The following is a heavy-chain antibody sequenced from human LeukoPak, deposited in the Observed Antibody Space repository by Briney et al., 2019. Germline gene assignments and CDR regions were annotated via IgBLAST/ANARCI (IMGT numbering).Heavy chain of an antibody. CDR3: ARASLRSSPGFDY. CDR2: ISYDGSNK. Sequence: PGRSLRLSCTASGFTFSSYGMHWVRQAPGKGLEWVAVISYDGSNKYYADSVKGRFTISRDNSKNTLYLQMNSLRAEDTAVYYCARASLRSSPGFDYWGQGTLVTVSS. CDR1: GFTFSSYG. J-gene: IGHJ4*02. D-gene: IGHD6-13*01. V-gene: IGHV3-30*03.